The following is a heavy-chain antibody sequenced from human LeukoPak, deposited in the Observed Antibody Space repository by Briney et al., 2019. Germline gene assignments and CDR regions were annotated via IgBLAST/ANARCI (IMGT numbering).Heavy chain of an antibody. CDR1: GFTFSSYE. D-gene: IGHD6-19*01. Sequence: PGGSLRLSCAASGFTFSSYEMNWVRQAPGKGLEWVSFISISGSTIYYADSVKGRFTTSRDNAKNSLYLQMNSLRAEDTAVYYCARTVAGLPLDAFDIWGQGTMVTVSS. V-gene: IGHV3-48*03. J-gene: IGHJ3*02. CDR2: ISISGSTI. CDR3: ARTVAGLPLDAFDI.